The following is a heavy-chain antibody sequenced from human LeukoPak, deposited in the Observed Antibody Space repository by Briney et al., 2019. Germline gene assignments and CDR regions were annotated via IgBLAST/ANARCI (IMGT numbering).Heavy chain of an antibody. J-gene: IGHJ6*02. CDR3: AKPMVRGVRYYYYYGMDV. Sequence: GGSLRLSCAASGFTFSSYAMSWVRQAPGKGLEWVSAIGGSGGSTYYADSVKGRFTISRDNSKNTLYLQMNSLRAEDTAVYYCAKPMVRGVRYYYYYGMDVWGQGTTVTVSS. V-gene: IGHV3-23*01. CDR2: IGGSGGST. CDR1: GFTFSSYA. D-gene: IGHD3-10*01.